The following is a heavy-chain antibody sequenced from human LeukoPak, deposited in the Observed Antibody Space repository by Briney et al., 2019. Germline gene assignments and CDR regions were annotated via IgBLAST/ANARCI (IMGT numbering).Heavy chain of an antibody. J-gene: IGHJ4*02. V-gene: IGHV3-48*04. CDR1: GFTFSSYG. CDR3: AGDRDWVFHY. D-gene: IGHD3/OR15-3a*01. Sequence: GGSLRLSCEASGFTFSSYGMNWVRQAPGPGLEWVSYIGGSGSAADYADSVMGRFTISRDNPKHSLFLHMHSMRAEDRAGYYCAGDRDWVFHYLGPGTLGTVSS. CDR2: IGGSGSAA.